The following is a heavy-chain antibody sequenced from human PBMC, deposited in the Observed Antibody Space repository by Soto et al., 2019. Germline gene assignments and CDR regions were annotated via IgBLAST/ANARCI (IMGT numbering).Heavy chain of an antibody. CDR2: ISSHNGNT. CDR1: GSTITAYG. CDR3: ASSSIAAAGHFAY. V-gene: IGHV1-18*01. J-gene: IGHJ4*02. Sequence: QVQLVQPGDEVKQPGASVKVSCKASGSTITAYGISWVRQAPGQGLEWMAWISSHNGNTYYAQNLQGRVTMTTDTSTSTAYMELSSLRSDDTAVYYCASSSIAAAGHFAYWGQGALVTVSS. D-gene: IGHD6-13*01.